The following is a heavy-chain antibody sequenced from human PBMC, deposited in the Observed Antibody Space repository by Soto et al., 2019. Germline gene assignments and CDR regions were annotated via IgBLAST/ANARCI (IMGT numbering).Heavy chain of an antibody. J-gene: IGHJ6*02. CDR3: ARQNNYYGSGSYLPYDYYGMDV. CDR1: GYTFTGYY. V-gene: IGHV1-2*04. Sequence: VASVKVSGKASGYTFTGYYMHWVRQAPGQGLEWRGWINPNSGGTNYAQKFQGWVTMTRDTSISTAYMELSRLRSDDTAVYYCARQNNYYGSGSYLPYDYYGMDVWGQGTTVTVSS. D-gene: IGHD3-10*01. CDR2: INPNSGGT.